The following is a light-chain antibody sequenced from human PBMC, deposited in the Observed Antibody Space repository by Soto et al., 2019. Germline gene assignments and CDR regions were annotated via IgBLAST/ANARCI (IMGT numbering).Light chain of an antibody. Sequence: EIVMTQSPATLSVSPGERATLSCRASQSVSSDLAWYHQKPGQAPRLLIYGASTRATGIPDRFSGSGSGTDFTLTISRLEPEDFAVYYCQQYGSSPLVAFGQGTKVDIK. V-gene: IGKV3-20*01. CDR3: QQYGSSPLVA. J-gene: IGKJ1*01. CDR1: QSVSSD. CDR2: GAS.